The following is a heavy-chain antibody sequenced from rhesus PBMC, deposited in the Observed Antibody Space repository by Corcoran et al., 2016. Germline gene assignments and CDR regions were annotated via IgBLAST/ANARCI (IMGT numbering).Heavy chain of an antibody. CDR2: IRNKANRFTT. CDR1: GFTFSNYY. V-gene: IGHV3-13*01. CDR3: TRAGGSWTVDV. D-gene: IGHD6-25*01. J-gene: IGHJ5-2*02. Sequence: EVQLVESGGGLVQPGGSLRLSCAASGFTFSNYYMHWVRQAQGKGLEWVGLIRNKANRFTTESAAAVKGRFTISRDDSKNSLYLQMSSLKTEDTALYYCTRAGGSWTVDVWGRGVLVTVSS.